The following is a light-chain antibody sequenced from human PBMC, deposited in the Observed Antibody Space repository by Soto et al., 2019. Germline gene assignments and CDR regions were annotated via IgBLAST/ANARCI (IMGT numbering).Light chain of an antibody. V-gene: IGKV3-11*01. CDR3: QQRNVWPPIT. CDR2: DST. CDR1: QSIHTS. Sequence: VLIQSPATLSLSTGERATLSGRASQSIHTSLAWYQQKPGQPPRLVVYDSTLRANGVPDRFGGSRSGTEFTLTINNLEPEDFAVYYCQQRNVWPPITFGQGTRLEIK. J-gene: IGKJ5*01.